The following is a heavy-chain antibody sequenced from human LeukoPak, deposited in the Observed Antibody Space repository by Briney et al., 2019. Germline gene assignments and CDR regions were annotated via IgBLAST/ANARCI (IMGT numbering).Heavy chain of an antibody. CDR3: ARKRYCSGGSCPDVFQH. Sequence: GGSLRLSCAASGFTFSSYWMSWVRQAPGKGLEWVANIKQDGSEKYYVDSVKGRFTISRENAKNSLYLQMNSLRAEDTAVYYCARKRYCSGGSCPDVFQHWGQGTLVTVSS. CDR2: IKQDGSEK. D-gene: IGHD2-15*01. CDR1: GFTFSSYW. V-gene: IGHV3-7*01. J-gene: IGHJ1*01.